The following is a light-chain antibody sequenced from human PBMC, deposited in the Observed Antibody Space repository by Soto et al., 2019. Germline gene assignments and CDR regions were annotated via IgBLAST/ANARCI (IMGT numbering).Light chain of an antibody. CDR2: GNN. CDR1: SSNIGAGYF. CDR3: QSYDSSLSGWV. V-gene: IGLV1-40*01. Sequence: QPVLTQPPSVSGAPGQRVTISCTGSSSNIGAGYFLHWYQQVPGTAPKLLIYGNNNRPSGVPDRFSGSKSGTSASLAITGLQAEDEADYYCQSYDSSLSGWVFGGGTKLTVL. J-gene: IGLJ3*02.